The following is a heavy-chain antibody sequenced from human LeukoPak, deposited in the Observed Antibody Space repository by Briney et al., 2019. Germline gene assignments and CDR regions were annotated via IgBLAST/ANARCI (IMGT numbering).Heavy chain of an antibody. CDR2: ISGSGGST. V-gene: IGHV3-23*01. J-gene: IGHJ4*02. CDR3: AKDLGSYSSSWYAGDY. D-gene: IGHD6-13*01. Sequence: GGSLRLSCAASGFTFSSYAMSWVRQAPGKGLEWVSAISGSGGSTYYADSVTGRFTISRDNSKNTLYLQMNSLRAEDTAVYYCAKDLGSYSSSWYAGDYWGQGTLVTVSS. CDR1: GFTFSSYA.